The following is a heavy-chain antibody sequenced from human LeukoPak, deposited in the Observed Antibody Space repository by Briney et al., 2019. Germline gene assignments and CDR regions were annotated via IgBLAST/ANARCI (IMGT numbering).Heavy chain of an antibody. D-gene: IGHD5-12*01. CDR1: GFTSSSYN. CDR2: ISYDGSEK. J-gene: IGHJ3*02. CDR3: ARDLAGYGGAFDI. Sequence: GRSLRLSCAASGFTSSSYNMHWVRQAPGKGLEWVAVISYDGSEKYYADSVKGLFTISRDNSKSSLYLQMNSLRAEDTAVYYCARDLAGYGGAFDIWGQGTMVTVS. V-gene: IGHV3-30-3*01.